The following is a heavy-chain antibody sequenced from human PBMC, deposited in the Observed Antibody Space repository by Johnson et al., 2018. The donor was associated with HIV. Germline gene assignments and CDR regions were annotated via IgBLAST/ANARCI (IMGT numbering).Heavy chain of an antibody. Sequence: QVQPQENKGGVVQPGRSLRLSCAASGFTFSDYYMTWIRQAPGKGLEWLSFISSSGDIIRYADSVKGRFTISRDNSKNSLYLQVNSLRPEDTAVFYCAKDFVHGQYTGIFDTWGQGTVVTVSS. CDR2: ISSSGDII. V-gene: IGHV3-11*04. J-gene: IGHJ3*02. CDR1: GFTFSDYY. CDR3: AKDFVHGQYTGIFDT. D-gene: IGHD7-27*01.